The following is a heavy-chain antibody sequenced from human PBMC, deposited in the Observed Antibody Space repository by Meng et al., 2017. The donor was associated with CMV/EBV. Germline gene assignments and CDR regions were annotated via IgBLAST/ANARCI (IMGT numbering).Heavy chain of an antibody. J-gene: IGHJ4*02. V-gene: IGHV1-8*03. D-gene: IGHD6-19*01. CDR3: VRDNRIAVADIFDY. Sequence: ASVKVSCKASGYTFTSYDINWVRQATGQGLEWMGWMNPNSGNTGYAQKFQGRVTITRNTSISTAYMELSSLRSEDTAVYYCVRDNRIAVADIFDYWGQGTLVTVSS. CDR1: GYTFTSYD. CDR2: MNPNSGNT.